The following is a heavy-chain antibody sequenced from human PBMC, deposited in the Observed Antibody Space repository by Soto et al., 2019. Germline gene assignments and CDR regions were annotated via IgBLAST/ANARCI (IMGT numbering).Heavy chain of an antibody. V-gene: IGHV3-21*01. J-gene: IGHJ6*03. CDR3: ARHGIAAAGKEEYYYYYMDV. Sequence: EVQLVESGGGLVKPGGSLRLSCAASGFTFSSYSMNWVRQAPGKGLEWVSSISSSSSYIYYADSVKGRFTISRDNAKNSLYLQMNSLRAEDTAVYYCARHGIAAAGKEEYYYYYMDVWGKGTTVTVSS. D-gene: IGHD6-13*01. CDR2: ISSSSSYI. CDR1: GFTFSSYS.